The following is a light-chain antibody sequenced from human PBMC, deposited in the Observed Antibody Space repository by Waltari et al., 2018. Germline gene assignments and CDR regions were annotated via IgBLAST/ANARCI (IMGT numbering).Light chain of an antibody. V-gene: IGKV3-15*01. Sequence: EVVMTQSPATLSVSPGESATLSCRASQSVSRFLACYQQKPGQAPRLLIYGASTRATGIPARFSGSGSGTEFTLTISSLQSEDFAVYFCQQYNDWPPLTFGGGTKLEIK. CDR1: QSVSRF. CDR2: GAS. J-gene: IGKJ4*01. CDR3: QQYNDWPPLT.